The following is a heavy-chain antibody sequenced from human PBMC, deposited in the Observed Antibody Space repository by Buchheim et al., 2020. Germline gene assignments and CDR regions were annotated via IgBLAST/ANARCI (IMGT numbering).Heavy chain of an antibody. Sequence: QVQLVESGGGVVQPGRSLRLSCAASGFTFSSYGMHWVRQAPGKGLEWVAVISYDGSNKYYADSVKGRFTISRDNSKNRLYLQMNSLRAEDTAVYYCAKAEVTSYYYYMDVWGKGTT. V-gene: IGHV3-30*18. CDR3: AKAEVTSYYYYMDV. D-gene: IGHD3-16*01. J-gene: IGHJ6*03. CDR1: GFTFSSYG. CDR2: ISYDGSNK.